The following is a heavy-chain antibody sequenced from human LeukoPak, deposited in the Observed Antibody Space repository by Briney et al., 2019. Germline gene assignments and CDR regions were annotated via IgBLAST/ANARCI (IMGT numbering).Heavy chain of an antibody. V-gene: IGHV1-2*02. D-gene: IGHD6-13*01. J-gene: IGHJ6*03. CDR1: GYIFTGYY. Sequence: GASVKVSCKASGYIFTGYYMHWVRQAPGQGLEWMGWINPNSGDTNYAQKFQGRVTMTRDTSISTAYMELSRLRSDDTAVYYCAREWSIAAAGIRHFNYYMDVWGKGTTVTVSS. CDR2: INPNSGDT. CDR3: AREWSIAAAGIRHFNYYMDV.